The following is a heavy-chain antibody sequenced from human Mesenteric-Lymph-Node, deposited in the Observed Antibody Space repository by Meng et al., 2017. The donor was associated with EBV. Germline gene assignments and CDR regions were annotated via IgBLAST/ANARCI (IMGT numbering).Heavy chain of an antibody. CDR2: IFHSGGT. D-gene: IGHD3-16*02. J-gene: IGHJ4*02. CDR1: SGSISNSNW. CDR3: ARITFGGAIGD. V-gene: IGHV4-4*02. Sequence: QLHWQESGHDWWMPSGALSPTCAVSSGSISNSNWWSWVRQPPGKGLQWIGEIFHSGGTNYNPSLKSRVSISVDKSKNQFSLKVNSLTAADTAVYYCARITFGGAIGDWGQGTLVTVSS.